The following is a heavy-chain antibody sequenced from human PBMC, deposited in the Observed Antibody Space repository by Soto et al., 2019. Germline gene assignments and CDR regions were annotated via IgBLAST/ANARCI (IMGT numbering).Heavy chain of an antibody. V-gene: IGHV3-23*01. CDR2: ISGSGGST. D-gene: IGHD2-2*01. J-gene: IGHJ4*02. Sequence: PGGSLRLSCAASGFTFSSYAMSWVRQAPGKGLEWVSAISGSGGSTYYADSVKGRFTISRDNSKNTLYLQMNSLRAEDTAVYYCAREGGHCSGTSCYRPPDYWGQGTLVTVSS. CDR1: GFTFSSYA. CDR3: AREGGHCSGTSCYRPPDY.